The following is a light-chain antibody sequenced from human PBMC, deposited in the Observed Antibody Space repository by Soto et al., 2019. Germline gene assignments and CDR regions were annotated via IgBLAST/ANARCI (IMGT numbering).Light chain of an antibody. CDR2: AAS. V-gene: IGKV1-39*01. CDR3: QQYNKWPIT. Sequence: DIQMTQSPSSLSASVGDRVTITCRASQSISSYLNWYQQKPGKAPKLLIYAASSLQSGVPSRFSGSGSGTDFTLTISSLQPEDFATYYCQQYNKWPITFGQGTRLEIK. CDR1: QSISSY. J-gene: IGKJ5*01.